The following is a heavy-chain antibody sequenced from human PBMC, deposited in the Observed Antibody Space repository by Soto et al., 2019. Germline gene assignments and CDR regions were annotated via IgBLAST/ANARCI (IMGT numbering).Heavy chain of an antibody. CDR1: GFTFSSYG. J-gene: IGHJ6*02. V-gene: IGHV3-33*01. CDR3: ARGPLRLLGWLTASGYGMDV. Sequence: QVQLVESGGGVVQPGRSLRLSCAASGFTFSSYGMHWVRQAPGKGLEWVAVIWYDGSNKYYADSVKGRFTISRDNSKNTLYLQMNSLRAEDTAVYYCARGPLRLLGWLTASGYGMDVWGQGTTVTVSS. D-gene: IGHD3-3*01. CDR2: IWYDGSNK.